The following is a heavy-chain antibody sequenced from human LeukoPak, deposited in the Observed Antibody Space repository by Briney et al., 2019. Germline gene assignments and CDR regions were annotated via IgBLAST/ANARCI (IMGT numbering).Heavy chain of an antibody. Sequence: PSETLSLTCAVYGGSFSGYYWSWIRQPPGKGLEWIGYIYHSGSTYYNPSLKSRVTISVDTSKNQFSLKLSSVTAADTAVYYCARTGGYCSSTSCYNNWFDPWGQGTLVTVSS. CDR3: ARTGGYCSSTSCYNNWFDP. CDR2: IYHSGST. CDR1: GGSFSGYY. J-gene: IGHJ5*02. V-gene: IGHV4-34*01. D-gene: IGHD2-2*01.